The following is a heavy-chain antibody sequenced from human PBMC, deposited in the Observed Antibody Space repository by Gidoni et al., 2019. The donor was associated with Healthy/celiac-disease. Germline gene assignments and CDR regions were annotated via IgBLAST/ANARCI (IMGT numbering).Heavy chain of an antibody. CDR1: GFTFDDYA. CDR2: ISWNSGSI. D-gene: IGHD3-22*01. CDR3: AKDFIIDSSGYYDDAFDI. V-gene: IGHV3-9*01. Sequence: EVQLVESGGGLVQPGRSLRLSCAASGFTFDDYAMHWVRQAPGKGLGWVSGISWNSGSIGYADSVKGRFTISRDNAKNSLYLQMNSLRAEDTALYYCAKDFIIDSSGYYDDAFDIWGQGTMVTVSS. J-gene: IGHJ3*02.